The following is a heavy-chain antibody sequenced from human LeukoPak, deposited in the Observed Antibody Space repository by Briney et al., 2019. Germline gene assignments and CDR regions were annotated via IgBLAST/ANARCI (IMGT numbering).Heavy chain of an antibody. CDR2: IKQDGSEK. D-gene: IGHD3-10*01. J-gene: IGHJ6*03. Sequence: GGSLRLSCAASEFTFSNYWMSWVRQAPGKGLEWVANIKQDGSEKYYVDSVKGRFTISRDNAKNSLYLPMNSLRAEDTAVYYCARVSSKATVRGLITKKNYFYYYMDVWGKGTTVTISS. V-gene: IGHV3-7*01. CDR1: EFTFSNYW. CDR3: ARVSSKATVRGLITKKNYFYYYMDV.